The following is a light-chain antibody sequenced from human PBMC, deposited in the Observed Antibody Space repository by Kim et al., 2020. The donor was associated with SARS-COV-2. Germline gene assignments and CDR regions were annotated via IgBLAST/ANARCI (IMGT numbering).Light chain of an antibody. CDR2: GKN. Sequence: SSELTQDPAVSVALGQTVRITCQGDSLRSYYATWYQQKPGRAPVLVIYGKNNRPSGIPDRFSGSSSGNTASLTITGAQAEDEADYYCNSRDSSSNQVVF. CDR1: SLRSYY. J-gene: IGLJ2*01. V-gene: IGLV3-19*01. CDR3: NSRDSSSNQVV.